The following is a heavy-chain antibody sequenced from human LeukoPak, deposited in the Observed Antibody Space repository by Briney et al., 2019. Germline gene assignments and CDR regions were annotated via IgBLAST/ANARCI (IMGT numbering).Heavy chain of an antibody. CDR1: GFTFSHYA. CDR2: IGASGGIT. Sequence: GGSLRLSCEASGFTFSHYAMSWVRQAPGKGLEWVSGIGASGGITYYADSVRGRFTVSRDNPKNTLYLQMNSLRAEDTAGYYCAKFRDFGDYYYYYGLDVWGQGTTVTVSS. J-gene: IGHJ6*02. CDR3: AKFRDFGDYYYYYGLDV. D-gene: IGHD4-17*01. V-gene: IGHV3-23*01.